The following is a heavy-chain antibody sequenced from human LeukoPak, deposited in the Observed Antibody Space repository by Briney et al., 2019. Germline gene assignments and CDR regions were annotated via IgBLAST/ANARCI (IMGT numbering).Heavy chain of an antibody. CDR2: IFGSGGSA. J-gene: IGHJ4*02. D-gene: IGHD6-19*01. CDR3: AKTTTGYSSGRYPGWPADS. CDR1: GFTFNTYA. Sequence: GGSLRLSCAPSGFTFNTYAMYWVRQAPGKGLEWVSGIFGSGGSAHYADSVKGRFTISRDNSKNTVYLQMNSLRAEDTAVYYCAKTTTGYSSGRYPGWPADSWGQGALVTVSS. V-gene: IGHV3-23*01.